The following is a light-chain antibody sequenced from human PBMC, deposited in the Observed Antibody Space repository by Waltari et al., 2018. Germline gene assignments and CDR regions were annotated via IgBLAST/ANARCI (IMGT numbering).Light chain of an antibody. CDR3: QQSYAPPFT. V-gene: IGKV1-39*01. J-gene: IGKJ3*01. CDR1: QSISTY. Sequence: DIQMTQSPSSLSASIGDRVTIPCRASQSISTYLNWYQQKVGQAPKLLIHSASRLQSGVPSTFSGSGSGAAFTLTISSLQPADFATSFCQQSYAPPFTFGPGTKVEIK. CDR2: SAS.